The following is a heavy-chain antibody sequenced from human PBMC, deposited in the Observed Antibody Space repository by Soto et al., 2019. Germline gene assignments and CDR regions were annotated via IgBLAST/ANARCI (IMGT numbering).Heavy chain of an antibody. V-gene: IGHV1-3*01. CDR1: GYTFTSYA. CDR2: INAGNGNT. J-gene: IGHJ4*02. Sequence: VASVKVSCKASGYTFTSYAMHWVRQAPGQRLEWMGWINAGNGNTKYSQKFQGRVTITRDTSASTAYMELSSLRSEDTAVYYCARGQYDFWSGYSDYWGQGTLVTVSS. D-gene: IGHD3-3*01. CDR3: ARGQYDFWSGYSDY.